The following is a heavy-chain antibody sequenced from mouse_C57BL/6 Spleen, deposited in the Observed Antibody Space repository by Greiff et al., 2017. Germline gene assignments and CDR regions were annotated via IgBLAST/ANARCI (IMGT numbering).Heavy chain of an antibody. D-gene: IGHD1-1*01. CDR1: GYTFTDHT. CDR2: IYPRDGST. J-gene: IGHJ2*01. Sequence: VQLQQSDAELVKPGASVKISCKVSGYTFTDHTIHWMKQRPGQGLEWIGYIYPRDGSTKYNEKFKGKATLTADTSSSTSYMQLNILTSEDSAVYFGSKYCSSDYFDYWGQGTTLTVSS. V-gene: IGHV1-78*01. CDR3: SKYCSSDYFDY.